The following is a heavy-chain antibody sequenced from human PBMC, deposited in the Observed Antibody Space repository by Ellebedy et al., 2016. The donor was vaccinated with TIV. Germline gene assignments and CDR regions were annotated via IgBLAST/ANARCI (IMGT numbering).Heavy chain of an antibody. J-gene: IGHJ6*02. V-gene: IGHV3-23*01. D-gene: IGHD1-26*01. CDR2: INAGGGKT. Sequence: GESLKISCAASGFSFNSYAMSWVRQAPGKGLEWVSGINAGGGKTYYADSGKGRFTISRDNSKNTLYLQMNSLRAEDTAVYYCAKDKVFGDSKWEIDVWGQGITVTVSS. CDR3: AKDKVFGDSKWEIDV. CDR1: GFSFNSYA.